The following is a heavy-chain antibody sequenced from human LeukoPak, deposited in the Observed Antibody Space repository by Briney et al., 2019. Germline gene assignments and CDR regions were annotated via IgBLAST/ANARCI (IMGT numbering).Heavy chain of an antibody. CDR2: IYYSGST. CDR3: ARGVLLWFGELVEGFYFDY. V-gene: IGHV4-59*01. J-gene: IGHJ4*02. CDR1: GGSISSYY. D-gene: IGHD3-10*01. Sequence: SETLSLTCTVSGGSISSYYWSWIRQPPGKGLEWIGYIYYSGSTNYNPSLKSRVTISVDTSKNQFSLKLSFVTAADTAVYYCARGVLLWFGELVEGFYFDYWGQGTLVTVSS.